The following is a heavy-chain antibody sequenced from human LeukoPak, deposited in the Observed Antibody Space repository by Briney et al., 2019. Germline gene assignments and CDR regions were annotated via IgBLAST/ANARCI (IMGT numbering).Heavy chain of an antibody. CDR3: ARTVPGRWFDY. D-gene: IGHD2-15*01. CDR2: INSDGSST. Sequence: GGSLRLSCAASGFTFSSYWMHWVRQAPGKGLVWVSRINSDGSSTSYADSVKGRFTISRDNAKNTLYLQMNGLRAGDTAVYYCARTVPGRWFDYWGQGTLVTVSS. CDR1: GFTFSSYW. J-gene: IGHJ4*02. V-gene: IGHV3-74*01.